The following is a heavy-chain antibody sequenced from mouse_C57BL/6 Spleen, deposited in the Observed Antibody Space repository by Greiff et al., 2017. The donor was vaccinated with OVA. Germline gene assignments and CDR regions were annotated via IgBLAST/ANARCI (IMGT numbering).Heavy chain of an antibody. D-gene: IGHD1-1*01. Sequence: EVQLVESGGGLVQPGGSLSLSCAASGFTFTDYYMSWVRQPPGKALEWLGFIRNKANGYTTEYSASVKGRFTISRDNSQSILYLQMNALRAEDSATYYCARIYYYGSNWYFDVWGTGTTVTVSS. J-gene: IGHJ1*03. CDR2: IRNKANGYTT. CDR1: GFTFTDYY. CDR3: ARIYYYGSNWYFDV. V-gene: IGHV7-3*01.